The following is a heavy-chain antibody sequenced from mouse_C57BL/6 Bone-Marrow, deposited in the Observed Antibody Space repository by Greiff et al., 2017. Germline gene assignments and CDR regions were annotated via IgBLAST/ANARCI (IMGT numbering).Heavy chain of an antibody. CDR2: FYPGSGSI. D-gene: IGHD1-1*01. CDR1: GYTFTEYT. CDR3: ARHERGYGSYYDY. J-gene: IGHJ2*01. Sequence: VQLQQSGAELVKPGASVKLSCKASGYTFTEYTMHWVKQRPGQGLEWIGWFYPGSGSIKYNEKFKDKATLTVDKSSSTAYMELSRLTAEDSAVYFGARHERGYGSYYDYWGQGTTLTVSS. V-gene: IGHV1-62-2*01.